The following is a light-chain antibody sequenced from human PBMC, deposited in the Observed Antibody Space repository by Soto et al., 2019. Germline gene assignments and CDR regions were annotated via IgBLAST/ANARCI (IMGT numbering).Light chain of an antibody. V-gene: IGKV3-20*01. CDR1: QSVSNNY. Sequence: EVVLTQSPGTLSLSPGERATLSCRASQSVSNNYLAWYQQKPGQAPRLLIYGASSRATGIPDRFSGSGSGTDFTFTISRLEPEDLAVYYCQQYGSSPRTFGQGTKLEI. CDR2: GAS. J-gene: IGKJ2*01. CDR3: QQYGSSPRT.